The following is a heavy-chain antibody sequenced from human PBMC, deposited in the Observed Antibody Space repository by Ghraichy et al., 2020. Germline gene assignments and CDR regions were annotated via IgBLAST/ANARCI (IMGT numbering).Heavy chain of an antibody. D-gene: IGHD3-3*01. Sequence: GGSLRLSCAASGFTFSSYSMNWVRQAPGKGLEWVSSISSSSSYIYYADSVKGRFTISRDNAKNSLYLQMNSLRAEDTAVYYCARDGEGLRFLEWSLALVGPHDAFDIWGQGTMVTVSS. CDR1: GFTFSSYS. J-gene: IGHJ3*02. CDR2: ISSSSSYI. V-gene: IGHV3-21*01. CDR3: ARDGEGLRFLEWSLALVGPHDAFDI.